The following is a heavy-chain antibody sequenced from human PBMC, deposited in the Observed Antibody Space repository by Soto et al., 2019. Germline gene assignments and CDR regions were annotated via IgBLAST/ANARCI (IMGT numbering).Heavy chain of an antibody. CDR3: CVIKRRDQYSTSGYWFDP. D-gene: IGHD4-4*01. J-gene: IGHJ5*02. Sequence: GGSLRLSCAASGFTFSHAWMGWVRQAPGKGLEWVGRIKSKADGETKDYGAPVRGRFTISRDDSQDILYLHMNSLRIEDTAVYYCCVIKRRDQYSTSGYWFDPWGPGTLVTVS. V-gene: IGHV3-15*01. CDR2: IKSKADGETK. CDR1: GFTFSHAW.